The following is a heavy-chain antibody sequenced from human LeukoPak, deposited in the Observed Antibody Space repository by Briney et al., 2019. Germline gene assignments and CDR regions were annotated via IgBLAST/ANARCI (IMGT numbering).Heavy chain of an antibody. CDR2: INPSGGST. V-gene: IGHV1-46*03. D-gene: IGHD2-21*01. J-gene: IGHJ3*02. Sequence: AASVKVSCKASGYTFTSNYMHWVRQAPGQGLEWMGIINPSGGSTSYPQKFQGRVTMTRDTSTSTVYMELSSLRSEDTAVYYCACVVRGAFDIWGQGTLVTVSS. CDR1: GYTFTSNY. CDR3: ACVVRGAFDI.